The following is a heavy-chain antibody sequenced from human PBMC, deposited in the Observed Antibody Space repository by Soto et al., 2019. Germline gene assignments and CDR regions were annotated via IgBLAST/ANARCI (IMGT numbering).Heavy chain of an antibody. Sequence: SETLSLTCTVSGGSISSGGYYWSWIRQHPGKGLEWIGYIYYSGSTYYNPSLKSRVTISVDTSKNQFSLKLSSVTAADTAVYYCARVRTVTGMAYWGQGTLVTVSS. CDR2: IYYSGST. J-gene: IGHJ4*02. D-gene: IGHD4-4*01. CDR1: GGSISSGGYY. V-gene: IGHV4-31*03. CDR3: ARVRTVTGMAY.